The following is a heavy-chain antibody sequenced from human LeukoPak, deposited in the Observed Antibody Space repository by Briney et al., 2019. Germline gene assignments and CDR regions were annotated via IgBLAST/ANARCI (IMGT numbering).Heavy chain of an antibody. J-gene: IGHJ4*02. CDR3: ARADSSTVYYFDY. D-gene: IGHD6-13*01. Sequence: GGGLRLSCAASGFSFSSYFMNWVRQAPGKGLEWVSSIIIGSSYIYYADSVKGRFTISRDNAKNSLYLQMNSLRADDTAVYYCARADSSTVYYFDYWGQGTLVT. CDR2: IIIGSSYI. CDR1: GFSFSSYF. V-gene: IGHV3-21*01.